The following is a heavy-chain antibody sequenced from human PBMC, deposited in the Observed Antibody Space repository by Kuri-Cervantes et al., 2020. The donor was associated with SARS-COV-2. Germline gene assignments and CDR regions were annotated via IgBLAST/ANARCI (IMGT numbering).Heavy chain of an antibody. CDR3: AKGGGPGSYIPLDY. Sequence: GESLKISCAASGFDFNSYIMFWVRQAPDKGLEWVAVISYDGSNKYYADSVKGRFTTSRDNSKNTLYLQMNSLRAEDTAVYYCAKGGGPGSYIPLDYWGQGTLVTVSS. D-gene: IGHD1-26*01. CDR1: GFDFNSYI. V-gene: IGHV3-30*18. J-gene: IGHJ4*02. CDR2: ISYDGSNK.